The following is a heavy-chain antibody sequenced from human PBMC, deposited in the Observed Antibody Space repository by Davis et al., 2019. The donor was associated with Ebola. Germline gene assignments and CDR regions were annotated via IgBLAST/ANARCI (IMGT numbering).Heavy chain of an antibody. CDR2: ISAYNGNT. J-gene: IGHJ5*02. V-gene: IGHV1-18*01. D-gene: IGHD6-13*01. CDR3: ARAIAAPNWFDP. CDR1: GYTFTSYG. Sequence: ASVKVSCKASGYTFTSYGISWVRQAPGQGLEWMGWISAYNGNTNYAQKLQGRVTMTTGTSTSTAYMELRSLRSDDTAVYYCARAIAAPNWFDPWGQGTLVTVSS.